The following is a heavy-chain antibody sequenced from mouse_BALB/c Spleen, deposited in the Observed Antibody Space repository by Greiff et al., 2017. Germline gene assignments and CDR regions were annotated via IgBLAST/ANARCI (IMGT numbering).Heavy chain of an antibody. CDR3: ARDGGGNYFDY. Sequence: VQLKESGPGLVKPSQSLSLTCSVTGYSITSGYYWNWIRQFPGNKLEWMGYISYDGSNNYNPSLKNRISITRDTSKNQFFLKLNSVTTEDTATYYCARDGGGNYFDYWGQGTTLTVSS. CDR2: ISYDGSN. V-gene: IGHV3-6*02. J-gene: IGHJ2*01. CDR1: GYSITSGYY.